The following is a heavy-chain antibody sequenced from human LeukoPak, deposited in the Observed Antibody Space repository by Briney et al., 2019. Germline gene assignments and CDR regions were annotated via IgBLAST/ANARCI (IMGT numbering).Heavy chain of an antibody. CDR1: GGSFSGYY. CDR2: INHRGST. Sequence: SETLSLTCAVYGGSFSGYYWSWIRQPPGKGLEWIGEINHRGSTNYNPSLKSRVTISVDTSKKRFSLKLSSVTAADTAVYYCARHAATSLYYYYYMDVWGKGTTVTISS. J-gene: IGHJ6*03. V-gene: IGHV4-34*01. D-gene: IGHD6-25*01. CDR3: ARHAATSLYYYYYMDV.